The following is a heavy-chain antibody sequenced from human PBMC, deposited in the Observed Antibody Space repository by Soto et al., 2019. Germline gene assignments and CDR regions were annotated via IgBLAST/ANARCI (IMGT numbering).Heavy chain of an antibody. J-gene: IGHJ6*02. CDR3: AIGGLSRAVDGTELYYYYGMDV. Sequence: QVQLVQSGAEVKKPGSSVKVSCKASGGTFSSYAISWVRQAPGQGLEWMGGIIPIFGTANYAQKFQGRVTITSDESTSTAYMELSSLRSEDTALYYCAIGGLSRAVDGTELYYYYGMDVWGQGTTVTFSS. V-gene: IGHV1-69*01. CDR1: GGTFSSYA. CDR2: IIPIFGTA. D-gene: IGHD6-19*01.